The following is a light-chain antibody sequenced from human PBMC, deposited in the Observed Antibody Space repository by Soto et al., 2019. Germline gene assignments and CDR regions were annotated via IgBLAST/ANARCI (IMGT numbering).Light chain of an antibody. CDR3: ETWDSNTHTV. V-gene: IGLV4-60*02. J-gene: IGLJ3*02. CDR2: LEGSGSY. Sequence: QLLLTQSSSASASLGSSVKLTRTLSSGHSSYIIAWHQQQPGKAPRYLMKLEGSGSYNKGSGVPDRFSGSSSGADRYLTISSLQFEDEADYYCETWDSNTHTVFGGGTKVTVL. CDR1: SGHSSYI.